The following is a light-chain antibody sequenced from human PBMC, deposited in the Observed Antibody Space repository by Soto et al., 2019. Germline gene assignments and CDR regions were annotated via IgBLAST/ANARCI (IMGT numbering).Light chain of an antibody. J-gene: IGLJ1*01. Sequence: QSALTQPASLSGSPGQSITISCTCTSSDVGGYNSVSWYRQDPGKAPKLMIYDVTNRPSGVSNRFSGSKSGNTASLTISGLQAEDEADYYCSSFTSDITYVFGTGTQLTVL. CDR2: DVT. CDR3: SSFTSDITYV. CDR1: SSDVGGYNS. V-gene: IGLV2-14*01.